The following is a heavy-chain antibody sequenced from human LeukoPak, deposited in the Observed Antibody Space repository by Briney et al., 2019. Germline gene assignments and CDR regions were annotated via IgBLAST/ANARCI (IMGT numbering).Heavy chain of an antibody. CDR1: GFTVSSNY. Sequence: GGSLRLSCAASGFTVSSNYMSWVRHAPGKGLEWISSITSSSSYIYYADSVKGRFTISRDNAKNSLYLQMNSLSPDDTAVYFCARDPYSGNYGDYYYYXXDVXXXGTTVTISX. D-gene: IGHD1-26*01. CDR3: ARDPYSGNYGDYYYYXXDV. J-gene: IGHJ6*03. CDR2: ITSSSSYI. V-gene: IGHV3-21*06.